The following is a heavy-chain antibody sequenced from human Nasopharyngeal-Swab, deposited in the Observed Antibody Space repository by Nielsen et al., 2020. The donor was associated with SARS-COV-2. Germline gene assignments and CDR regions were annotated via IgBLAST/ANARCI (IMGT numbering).Heavy chain of an antibody. V-gene: IGHV1-8*01. CDR2: MNPNSGNT. Sequence: ASVKVSCKASGYTFTSYDINWVRQATGQGLEWMGWMNPNSGNTGYAQKFRGRVTMTRNTSISTAYMELSSLRSEDTAVYYCARSRRSNYYGSGSYYNIKTDAFDIWGQGAMVTVSS. CDR3: ARSRRSNYYGSGSYYNIKTDAFDI. CDR1: GYTFTSYD. J-gene: IGHJ3*02. D-gene: IGHD3-10*01.